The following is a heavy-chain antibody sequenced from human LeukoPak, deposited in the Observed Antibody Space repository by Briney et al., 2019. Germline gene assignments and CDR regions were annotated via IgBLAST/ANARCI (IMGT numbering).Heavy chain of an antibody. Sequence: ASVKVSCKASGYTFTSYGISWVRQAPGQGLEWMGRISAYNGNTNYAQKLQGRVTMTTDTSTSTAYMELRSLRSDDTAVYYCARLGGGHYYYYYYMDVWGKGTTVTVSS. J-gene: IGHJ6*03. CDR3: ARLGGGHYYYYYYMDV. CDR2: ISAYNGNT. V-gene: IGHV1-18*01. D-gene: IGHD2-15*01. CDR1: GYTFTSYG.